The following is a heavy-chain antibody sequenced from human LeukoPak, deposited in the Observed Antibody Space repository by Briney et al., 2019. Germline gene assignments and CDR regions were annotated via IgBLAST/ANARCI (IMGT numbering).Heavy chain of an antibody. J-gene: IGHJ4*02. CDR1: GFTFTNYW. V-gene: IGHV3-74*01. CDR2: INSDGSTT. CDR3: ATVGMGATIGY. D-gene: IGHD1-26*01. Sequence: GGSLRLSCAASGFTFTNYWMHWVRQVPGEGLMWLSRINSDGSTTNYADSVKGRFTISRDNAKNTLYLQMNSLRVEDTAVYYCATVGMGATIGYWGQGTLVTVSS.